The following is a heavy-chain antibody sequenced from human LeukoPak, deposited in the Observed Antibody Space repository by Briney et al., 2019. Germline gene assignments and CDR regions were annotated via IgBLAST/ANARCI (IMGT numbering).Heavy chain of an antibody. CDR2: IYYSGNT. CDR3: ARHGANVLRYFDWPLFGY. Sequence: SETLSLTCTVSGDSISNYYWNWIRQPPGKGLEWIGYIYYSGNTNYNPSLQSRVTISVDTSNNQFSLKLSSVTAADTAVYYCARHGANVLRYFDWPLFGYWGRGTLVTVSS. D-gene: IGHD3-9*01. CDR1: GDSISNYY. V-gene: IGHV4-59*08. J-gene: IGHJ4*02.